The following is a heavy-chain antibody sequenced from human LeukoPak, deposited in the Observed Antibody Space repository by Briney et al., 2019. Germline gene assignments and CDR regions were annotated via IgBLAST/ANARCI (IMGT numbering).Heavy chain of an antibody. CDR1: DYSISSGYY. CDR3: ASINWSRSYFDY. Sequence: SETLSLTCAVSDYSISSGYYWGWIRQPPGKGLEWIVSIFYSGSAYYNPSLKSRVTISLDTSKNQFSLKLRSVTATDTAVYYCASINWSRSYFDYWGQGTLVTVSS. D-gene: IGHD1-1*01. V-gene: IGHV4-38-2*01. CDR2: IFYSGSA. J-gene: IGHJ4*02.